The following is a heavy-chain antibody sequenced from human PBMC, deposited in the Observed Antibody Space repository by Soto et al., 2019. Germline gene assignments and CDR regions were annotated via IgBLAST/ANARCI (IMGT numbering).Heavy chain of an antibody. CDR2: IYHSGST. Sequence: SETLSLTCAVSGGSISSGGYSWSWIRQPPGKGLEWIGYIYHSGSTYYNPSLKSRVTISVDTSKNQFSLKLSSVTAADTAVYYCARGHLPPITMIARKLNWFDPWGQGTLVTVSS. J-gene: IGHJ5*02. CDR1: GGSISSGGYS. V-gene: IGHV4-30-2*01. D-gene: IGHD3-22*01. CDR3: ARGHLPPITMIARKLNWFDP.